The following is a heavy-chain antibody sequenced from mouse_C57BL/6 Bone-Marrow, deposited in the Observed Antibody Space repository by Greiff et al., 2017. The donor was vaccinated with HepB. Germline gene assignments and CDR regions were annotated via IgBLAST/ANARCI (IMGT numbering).Heavy chain of an antibody. Sequence: EVQLQQSGPELVKPGDSVKISCKASGYSFTGYFMNWVMQSHGKSLEWIGRINPYNGDTFYNQKFKGKATLTVDKSSSTAHMELRSLTSEDSAVYYCARERGYGSSLFAYWGQGTLVTVSA. J-gene: IGHJ3*01. CDR2: INPYNGDT. V-gene: IGHV1-20*01. D-gene: IGHD1-1*01. CDR1: GYSFTGYF. CDR3: ARERGYGSSLFAY.